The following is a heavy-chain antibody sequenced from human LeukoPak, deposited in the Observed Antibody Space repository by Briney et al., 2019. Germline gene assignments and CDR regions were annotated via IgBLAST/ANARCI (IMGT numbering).Heavy chain of an antibody. J-gene: IGHJ4*02. Sequence: PSETLSLTCTVSGGSISSYYWSWIRQPPGKGLEWIGYIYYSGSTNYNPSLKSRVTISVDTSKNQFSLKLSSVTAADTALYYCARAGDFWSGPYFDYWGQGTLVTVSS. D-gene: IGHD3-3*01. CDR2: IYYSGST. CDR3: ARAGDFWSGPYFDY. V-gene: IGHV4-59*01. CDR1: GGSISSYY.